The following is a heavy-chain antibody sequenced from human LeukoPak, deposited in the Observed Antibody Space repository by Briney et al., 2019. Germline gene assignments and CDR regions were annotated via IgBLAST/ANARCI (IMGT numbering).Heavy chain of an antibody. J-gene: IGHJ4*02. CDR1: GFTFSTYS. CDR3: AKDLSSSAWYYFAS. Sequence: PGGSLRLSCAASGFTFSTYSMNWVRQAPGKGLEWVSSIRSSSSYIYYADSVKGRFTISRDNAKNSLYLQMTSLRAEDTAVYYCAKDLSSSAWYYFASWGQGTLVTVSS. V-gene: IGHV3-21*04. D-gene: IGHD6-13*01. CDR2: IRSSSSYI.